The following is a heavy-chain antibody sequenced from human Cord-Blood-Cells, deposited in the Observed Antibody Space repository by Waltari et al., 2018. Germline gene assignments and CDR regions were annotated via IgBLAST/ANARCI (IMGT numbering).Heavy chain of an antibody. CDR3: ARSGARRGVIYYGMDV. J-gene: IGHJ6*02. CDR1: GYTFTSYA. Sequence: QVQLVQSGAEVKKPGASVKGSCKASGYTFTSYAMHWVSHAPGERLEWMGWINAGNGNTKYSQKFQGRVTITRDTSASTAYMELSSLRSEDTAVYYCARSGARRGVIYYGMDVWGQGTTVTVSS. V-gene: IGHV1-3*01. D-gene: IGHD3-10*01. CDR2: INAGNGNT.